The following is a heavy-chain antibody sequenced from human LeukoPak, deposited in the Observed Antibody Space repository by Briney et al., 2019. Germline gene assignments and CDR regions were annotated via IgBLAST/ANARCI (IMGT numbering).Heavy chain of an antibody. Sequence: SQTLSLTCAVSGGSISSGGYSWSWIRQPPGKGLEWIGYIYHSGSTYYNPSLKSRVTISVDRSKNQFSLKLSSVTAAGTAVYYCARSSVNYDFWSGYYTEYYFDYWGQGTLVTVSS. J-gene: IGHJ4*02. CDR1: GGSISSGGYS. V-gene: IGHV4-30-2*01. D-gene: IGHD3-3*01. CDR3: ARSSVNYDFWSGYYTEYYFDY. CDR2: IYHSGST.